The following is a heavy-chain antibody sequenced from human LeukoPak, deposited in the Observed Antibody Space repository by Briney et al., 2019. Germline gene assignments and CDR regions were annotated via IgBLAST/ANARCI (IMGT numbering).Heavy chain of an antibody. CDR3: ATDFGDSSGWYRF. D-gene: IGHD6-19*01. J-gene: IGHJ4*02. CDR1: GASINSGSYY. Sequence: APETLSLTCTVSGASINSGSYYWSWIRQPAGKGLEFIGHFYSSGSTNYNPSLKSRVSISVDTSKNQFSLEVTSVTAADTAVYYCATDFGDSSGWYRFWGQGTLVAVSS. CDR2: FYSSGST. V-gene: IGHV4-61*09.